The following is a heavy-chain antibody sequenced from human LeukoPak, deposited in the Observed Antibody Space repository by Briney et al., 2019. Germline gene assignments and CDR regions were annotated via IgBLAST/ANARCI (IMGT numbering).Heavy chain of an antibody. D-gene: IGHD6-19*01. CDR1: GYSFTSYW. Sequence: GASLKISCKGSGYSFTSYWIAWVRQMPGKGLEWMGIIYPDDSDTRYSPSFQGQVTITADKSISTAYLQWSSLKASDNAMYYCARQRRSSGWPNDYWGQGTLVTVSS. J-gene: IGHJ4*02. V-gene: IGHV5-51*01. CDR2: IYPDDSDT. CDR3: ARQRRSSGWPNDY.